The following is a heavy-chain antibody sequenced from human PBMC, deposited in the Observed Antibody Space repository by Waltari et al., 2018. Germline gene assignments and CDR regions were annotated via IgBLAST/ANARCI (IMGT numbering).Heavy chain of an antibody. Sequence: QVQLQESGPGLVKPSETLSLTCAVSGYSISSGYYWGWIRQPPGKGLEWIGSIYHSGSTYYNPSLKSRVTISVDTSKNQFSLKLSSVTAADTAVYYCARVGATEGFDYWGQGTLVTVSS. CDR3: ARVGATEGFDY. CDR2: IYHSGST. V-gene: IGHV4-38-2*01. CDR1: GYSISSGYY. J-gene: IGHJ4*02. D-gene: IGHD1-26*01.